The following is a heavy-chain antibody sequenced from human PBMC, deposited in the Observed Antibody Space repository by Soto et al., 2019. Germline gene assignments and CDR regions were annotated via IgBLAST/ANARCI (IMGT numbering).Heavy chain of an antibody. Sequence: QVQLVQSGGEVKKSGTSVKVSCKASGYTFANYDINWVRQATGQGLEWMGWMNPHSGNTGYAQRLQGRVSMTSNTSTTTAYMELTSLRSEDTAVYFCARGWELPAATFDYWGQGTLVTVSS. J-gene: IGHJ4*02. CDR1: GYTFANYD. V-gene: IGHV1-8*01. CDR3: ARGWELPAATFDY. CDR2: MNPHSGNT. D-gene: IGHD2-2*01.